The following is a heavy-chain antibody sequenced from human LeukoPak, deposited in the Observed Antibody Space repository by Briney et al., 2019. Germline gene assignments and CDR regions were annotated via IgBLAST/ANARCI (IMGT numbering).Heavy chain of an antibody. J-gene: IGHJ4*02. CDR3: ARDSPYVWGSYRPFDY. CDR2: IHYSGST. Sequence: PSETLSLTCTVSGGSISSSSYYWGWIRQPPGKGLEWIGTIHYSGSTYYNTSLKSRVTISVDTSKNQFSLKLSSVTAADTAVYYCARDSPYVWGSYRPFDYWGQGTLVTVSS. CDR1: GGSISSSSYY. V-gene: IGHV4-39*07. D-gene: IGHD3-16*02.